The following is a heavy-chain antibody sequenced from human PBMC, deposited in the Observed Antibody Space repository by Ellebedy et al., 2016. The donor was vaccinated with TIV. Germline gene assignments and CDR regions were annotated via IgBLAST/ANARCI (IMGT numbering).Heavy chain of an antibody. V-gene: IGHV3-72*01. J-gene: IGHJ3*02. D-gene: IGHD5-12*01. CDR2: ISNKANSYTT. CDR3: TRGYSGISVYAFDI. CDR1: GFTFSDHY. Sequence: PGGSLRLSCAASGFTFSDHYIDRVRQAPGKGLEWVGRISNKANSYTTEYAASVKGRFIISTDDSKNSLYLQMNSLKTDDTAVYHCTRGYSGISVYAFDIWGQGTVVTVSS.